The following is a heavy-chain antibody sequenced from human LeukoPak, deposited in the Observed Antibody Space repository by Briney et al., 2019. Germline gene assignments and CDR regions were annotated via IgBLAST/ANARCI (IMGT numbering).Heavy chain of an antibody. CDR2: IYSGGST. D-gene: IGHD3-10*01. V-gene: IGHV3-66*01. Sequence: GGSLRLSCAASGFTVSSNYMSWVRQAPGKGLEWVSVIYSGGSTYYADSVKGRFTISRDNSKNTLYLQMNSRRAEDTAVYYCARDPHYYGSGSYFDYWGQGTLVTVSS. CDR1: GFTVSSNY. J-gene: IGHJ4*02. CDR3: ARDPHYYGSGSYFDY.